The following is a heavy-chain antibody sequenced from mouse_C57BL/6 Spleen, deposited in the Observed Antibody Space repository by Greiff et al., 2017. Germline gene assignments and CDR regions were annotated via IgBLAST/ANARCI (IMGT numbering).Heavy chain of an antibody. CDR1: GYTFTSYW. CDR3: ANNGDWFAY. V-gene: IGHV1-55*01. Sequence: QVQLQQPGAELVKPGASVKLSCKASGYTFTSYWITWVKQRPGQGLEWIGDIYPGSGSTIYNEKFKSKATLTVDTSSSTAYMQLSSLTSADSAVYYYANNGDWFAYWGQGTLVTDSA. D-gene: IGHD1-3*01. J-gene: IGHJ3*01. CDR2: IYPGSGST.